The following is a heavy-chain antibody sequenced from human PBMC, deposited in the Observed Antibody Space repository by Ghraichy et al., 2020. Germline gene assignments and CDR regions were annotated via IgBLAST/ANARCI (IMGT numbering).Heavy chain of an antibody. CDR3: ARVEAFLRRGFGVVTPTSGHFFDL. Sequence: SETLSLTCTVSSVSVSSSTYFWSWIRQPPGKGLEWIGSISYSGITNFNPSLRSRLSMSVDTSKNQVSLKLSSVTAADTAVYYCARVEAFLRRGFGVVTPTSGHFFDLWGRGTLVTVSS. CDR2: ISYSGIT. V-gene: IGHV4-61*01. D-gene: IGHD3-3*01. J-gene: IGHJ2*01. CDR1: SVSVSSSTYF.